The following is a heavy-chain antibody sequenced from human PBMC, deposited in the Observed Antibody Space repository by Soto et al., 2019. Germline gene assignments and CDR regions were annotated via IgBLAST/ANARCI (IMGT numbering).Heavy chain of an antibody. CDR3: AKGSASSRPYYFDY. CDR2: ISGSGGGT. Sequence: GGSLRLSCAASGFTFSSYAMSWVRQAPGKGLEWVSAISGSGGGTYYADSVKGRFTISRDNSRNTLSLQMNSPRAEDTAVYYCAKGSASSRPYYFDYWGQGTLVTVSS. J-gene: IGHJ4*02. D-gene: IGHD5-18*01. CDR1: GFTFSSYA. V-gene: IGHV3-23*01.